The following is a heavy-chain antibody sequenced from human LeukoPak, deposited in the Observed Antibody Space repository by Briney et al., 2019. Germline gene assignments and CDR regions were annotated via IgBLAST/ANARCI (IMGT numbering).Heavy chain of an antibody. D-gene: IGHD1-26*01. CDR3: ARGYSGSYYYFDY. J-gene: IGHJ4*02. CDR1: GFTVSSNY. CDR2: IYSGGST. V-gene: IGHV3-53*01. Sequence: PGGSLRLSCAASGFTVSSNYMSWVRQAPGKGLEWVSVIYSGGSTYYADSVKGRFTISRDNSKNTLYLQMNSLRAEDTAVYCCARGYSGSYYYFDYWGQGTLVTVSS.